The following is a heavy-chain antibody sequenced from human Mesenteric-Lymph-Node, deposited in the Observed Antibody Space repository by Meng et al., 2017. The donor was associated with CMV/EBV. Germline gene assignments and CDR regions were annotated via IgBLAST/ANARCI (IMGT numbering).Heavy chain of an antibody. CDR3: ARTQQLAQFDSFDV. CDR1: GFTFSSYA. D-gene: IGHD6-13*01. Sequence: GGSLRLSCAASGFTFSSYAMTWVRQAPGKGLEWVSVITGGLSTYYADSVKGRFTISRDNSKSTVYLLMNSLRADDTAVYYCARTQQLAQFDSFDVWGQGTMVTVSS. CDR2: ITGGLST. V-gene: IGHV3-23*01. J-gene: IGHJ3*01.